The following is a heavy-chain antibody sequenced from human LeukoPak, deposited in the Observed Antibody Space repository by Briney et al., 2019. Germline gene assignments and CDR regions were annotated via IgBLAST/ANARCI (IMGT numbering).Heavy chain of an antibody. CDR1: GGSFSGYY. CDR3: ARVFAYGGSYFDY. J-gene: IGHJ4*02. Sequence: SETLSLTCAVYGGSFSGYYWSWIRQPPGKGLEWIGEINHSGSTNYNPSLKSRVTISVDTSKNQFSLKLSSVTAADTAVYYCARVFAYGGSYFDYWGQGTLVTVSS. CDR2: INHSGST. D-gene: IGHD4-23*01. V-gene: IGHV4-34*01.